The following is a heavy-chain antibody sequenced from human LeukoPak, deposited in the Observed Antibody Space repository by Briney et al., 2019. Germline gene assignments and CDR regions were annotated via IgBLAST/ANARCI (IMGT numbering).Heavy chain of an antibody. J-gene: IGHJ4*02. V-gene: IGHV3-23*01. CDR1: GFTFCGYA. CDR3: AKLMGSLDAWGSFRFSLDS. Sequence: PGGSLRLSCAASGFTFCGYAMSWVRLAPGKGLDWVSTISGSGGSLYYADSVRGRFTISRDNSKNTLYLQMNSLRAEDTAVYYCAKLMGSLDAWGSFRFSLDSWGQGTLVTVSS. D-gene: IGHD3-16*02. CDR2: ISGSGGSL.